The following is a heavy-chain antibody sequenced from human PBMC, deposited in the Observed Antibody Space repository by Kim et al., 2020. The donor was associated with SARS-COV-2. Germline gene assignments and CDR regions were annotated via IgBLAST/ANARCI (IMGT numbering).Heavy chain of an antibody. Sequence: GGSLRLSFAASGFTFSSYAMHWVRQAPGKGLEWVAVISYDGSNKYYADSVKGRFTISRDNSKNTLYLQMNSLRAEDTAVYYCARTSLWIQLYPGDWYFDLWGRGTLVTVSS. D-gene: IGHD5-18*01. CDR1: GFTFSSYA. CDR3: ARTSLWIQLYPGDWYFDL. J-gene: IGHJ2*01. V-gene: IGHV3-30-3*01. CDR2: ISYDGSNK.